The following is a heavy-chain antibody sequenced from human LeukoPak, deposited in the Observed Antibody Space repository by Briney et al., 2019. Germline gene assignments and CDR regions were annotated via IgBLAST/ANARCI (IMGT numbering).Heavy chain of an antibody. CDR3: AKNMGPEYYYGMDV. CDR1: GFTFSSCA. V-gene: IGHV3-23*01. J-gene: IGHJ6*02. CDR2: IRGSGDNT. Sequence: GGSLRLSCAASGFTFSSCAMNWVRQAPGRGLEWVSAIRGSGDNTYYADTVRGRFTISRDNSKSTLYLQMNSLRAEDTAIYYCAKNMGPEYYYGMDVWGQGTTVTVSS. D-gene: IGHD2/OR15-2a*01.